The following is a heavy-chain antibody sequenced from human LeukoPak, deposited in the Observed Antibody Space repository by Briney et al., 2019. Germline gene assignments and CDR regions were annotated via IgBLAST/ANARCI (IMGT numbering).Heavy chain of an antibody. D-gene: IGHD5-24*01. CDR1: GYTFTSYD. J-gene: IGHJ4*02. CDR2: MNPNSGNT. Sequence: GASVKVSCKASGYTFTSYDINWVRQATGQGLEWMGWMNPNSGNTGYGQKFQGRVTITRNTSVSTAYMELSSLRSEDTAVYYCAREVGDGYNAHFDYWGQGTLVTVSS. V-gene: IGHV1-8*03. CDR3: AREVGDGYNAHFDY.